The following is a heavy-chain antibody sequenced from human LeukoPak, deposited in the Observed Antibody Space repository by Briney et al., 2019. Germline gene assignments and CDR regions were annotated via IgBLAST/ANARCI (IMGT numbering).Heavy chain of an antibody. J-gene: IGHJ5*02. CDR2: IYTSGST. CDR3: ARVAAAGTIDWFDP. V-gene: IGHV4-4*09. CDR1: GGSISSYY. D-gene: IGHD6-13*01. Sequence: PSETLSLTCTVSGGSISSYYWSWIRQPPGKGLEWIGYIYTSGSTNYNPSLKSRVTISVDTSKNQFSLQLSSVTAADTAVYYCARVAAAGTIDWFDPWGQGTLVTVSS.